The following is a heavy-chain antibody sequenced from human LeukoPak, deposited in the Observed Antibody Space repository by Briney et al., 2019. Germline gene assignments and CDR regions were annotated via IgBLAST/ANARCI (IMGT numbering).Heavy chain of an antibody. Sequence: PGGSLRLSCAASGFTFSNFAMHWVRQAPGKGLEWVAVISFDESNKYYADSVKGRFTISRDNSNNTPYLQMYSLRAEDTAIYYCVVGATQGDYWGQGTLVTVSS. D-gene: IGHD1-26*01. CDR2: ISFDESNK. J-gene: IGHJ4*02. V-gene: IGHV3-30-3*01. CDR3: VVGATQGDY. CDR1: GFTFSNFA.